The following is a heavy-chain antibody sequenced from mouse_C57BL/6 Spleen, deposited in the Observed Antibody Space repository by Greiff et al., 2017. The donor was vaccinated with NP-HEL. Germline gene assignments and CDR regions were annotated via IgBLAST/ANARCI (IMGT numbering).Heavy chain of an antibody. Sequence: VQLQQSGPELVKPGASVKISCKASGYAFSSSWMNWVKQRPGKGLEWIGRIYPGDGDTNYNGKFKGKATLTADKSASTAYMQLSSLTSEDSAVYFCARSEGSSYYYARDYWGQGTSVTVAS. D-gene: IGHD1-1*01. CDR3: ARSEGSSYYYARDY. J-gene: IGHJ4*01. CDR2: IYPGDGDT. CDR1: GYAFSSSW. V-gene: IGHV1-82*01.